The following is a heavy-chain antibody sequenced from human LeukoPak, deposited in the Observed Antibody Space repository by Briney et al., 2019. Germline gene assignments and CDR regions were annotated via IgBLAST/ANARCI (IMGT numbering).Heavy chain of an antibody. CDR1: GFTFSSYA. V-gene: IGHV3-23*01. D-gene: IGHD2-2*01. J-gene: IGHJ4*02. Sequence: GGSLRLSCAASGFTFSSYAMSWVRQAPGKGLEWVSAISGSGGSTYYADSVKGRFTISRDNSKNTLYLQMNSLRAEDTAVYYCAKLYCSSTSCSRGGYFDYWGRGTLVTVSS. CDR3: AKLYCSSTSCSRGGYFDY. CDR2: ISGSGGST.